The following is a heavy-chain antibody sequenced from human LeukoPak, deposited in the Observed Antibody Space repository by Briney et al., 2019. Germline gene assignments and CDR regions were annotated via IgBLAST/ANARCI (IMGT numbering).Heavy chain of an antibody. Sequence: VGGLSLSRAPSGFTFCSYWISGVRQAPPRGLEWVVNINQDGSEKYYADSVRGRVTISRDKAKNSLYLHMNSLGAEDTAVYYCARDLAAYDAFDIWGQGTMVTVSS. V-gene: IGHV3-7*03. CDR2: INQDGSEK. CDR1: GFTFCSYW. D-gene: IGHD2-15*01. J-gene: IGHJ3*02. CDR3: ARDLAAYDAFDI.